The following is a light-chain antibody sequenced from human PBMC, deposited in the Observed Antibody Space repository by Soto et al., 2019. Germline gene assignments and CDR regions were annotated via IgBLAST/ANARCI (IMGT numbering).Light chain of an antibody. CDR2: QDS. CDR3: QAWDSSTAV. V-gene: IGLV3-1*01. CDR1: KLGDKY. Sequence: SYELTPPPSVSVSPGQTASITCSGDKLGDKYACWYQQKPGQSPVLVISQDSKRPSGIPERFSGSNSGNTATLTISGTQAMDEADYYCQAWDSSTAVFGGGTKLTVL. J-gene: IGLJ2*01.